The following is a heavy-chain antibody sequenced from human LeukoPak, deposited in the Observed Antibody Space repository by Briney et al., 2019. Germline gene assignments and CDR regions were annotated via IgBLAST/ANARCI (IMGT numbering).Heavy chain of an antibody. V-gene: IGHV3-23*01. Sequence: GGSLRLSCAASGFTFSSYDMSWVRQAPGKGLEWVSSITLSGGNTFYADSVMGRFTVSGDNSKNTLYLQMNSLSAEDTAVYYCAKRGNPAVGHHYLDVWGKGTTVSVSS. CDR1: GFTFSSYD. CDR3: AKRGNPAVGHHYLDV. D-gene: IGHD2-2*01. CDR2: ITLSGGNT. J-gene: IGHJ6*03.